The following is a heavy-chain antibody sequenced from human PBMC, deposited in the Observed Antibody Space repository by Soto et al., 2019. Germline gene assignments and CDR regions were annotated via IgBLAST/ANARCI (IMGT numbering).Heavy chain of an antibody. J-gene: IGHJ6*02. V-gene: IGHV1-69*01. D-gene: IGHD3-10*02. CDR1: RDTFSKYA. CDR3: ARGETYVGV. Sequence: QVQLVQSEAEVKKPGSSVKVSCKASRDTFSKYAFNWVRQAPGQGLEWMGWIIPIFGSRNYAEKFQGRVTITADESTSTAYMELRSLRFEDTAVYYCARGETYVGVWGQGTTVTVSS. CDR2: IIPIFGSR.